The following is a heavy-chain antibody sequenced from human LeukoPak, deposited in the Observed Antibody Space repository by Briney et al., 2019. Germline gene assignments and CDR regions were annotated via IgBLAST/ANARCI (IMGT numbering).Heavy chain of an antibody. J-gene: IGHJ1*01. V-gene: IGHV3-7*03. CDR2: IKQGGSEK. D-gene: IGHD6-13*01. Sequence: GGSLRLSCAASGFTFSSYWMSWVRQAPGKGLEWVANIKQGGSEKYYVDSVKGRFTISRDNAKNSLYLQMNSLRAEDTAVYYCARVATGYSSSWYSAEYFQHWGQGTLVTVSS. CDR1: GFTFSSYW. CDR3: ARVATGYSSSWYSAEYFQH.